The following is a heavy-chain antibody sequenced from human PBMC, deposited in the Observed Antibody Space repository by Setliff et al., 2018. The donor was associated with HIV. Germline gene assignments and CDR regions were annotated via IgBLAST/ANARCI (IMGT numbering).Heavy chain of an antibody. CDR2: INHSGST. V-gene: IGHV4-34*01. CDR1: GGSFSGYY. Sequence: KPSETLSLTCAVYGGSFSGYYWSWIRQSPGKGLEWIGEINHSGSTNYNPSLKSRVTISVDTSKNQFSLKLSSVTAADTAVYYCARGAAARWFDYWGQGTLVTVSS. CDR3: ARGAAARWFDY. J-gene: IGHJ4*02. D-gene: IGHD6-13*01.